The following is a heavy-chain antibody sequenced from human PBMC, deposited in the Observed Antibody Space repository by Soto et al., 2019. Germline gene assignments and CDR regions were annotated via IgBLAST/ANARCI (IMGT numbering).Heavy chain of an antibody. CDR2: ISNSGST. Sequence: PSETLSLTCTVSVGSVTSDEDYWTWIRHSPAKGLGWIGYISNSGSTGYNPSLKTRLSMSVDRSKNQFTLRLTSVTAADTAVYFCATESGSTYGYFDHWGQGTQVTVSS. D-gene: IGHD5-18*01. V-gene: IGHV4-30-4*01. CDR3: ATESGSTYGYFDH. J-gene: IGHJ4*02. CDR1: VGSVTSDEDY.